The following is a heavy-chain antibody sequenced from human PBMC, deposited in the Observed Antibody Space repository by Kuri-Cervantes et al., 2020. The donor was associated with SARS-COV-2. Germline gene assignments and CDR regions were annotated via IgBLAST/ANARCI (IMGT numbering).Heavy chain of an antibody. D-gene: IGHD2-21*01. J-gene: IGHJ5*01. CDR1: GFTFSSYA. CDR2: ISYDGSNK. CDR3: AKDRVGVLDS. Sequence: GGSLRLSCAASGFTFSSYAMHWVRQAPGKGLEWVAVISYDGSNKYYADSVKGRFTISRDNSNNTLYLQLNSLRAEDTALYYCAKDRVGVLDSWGQGTQVTVSS. V-gene: IGHV3-30-3*01.